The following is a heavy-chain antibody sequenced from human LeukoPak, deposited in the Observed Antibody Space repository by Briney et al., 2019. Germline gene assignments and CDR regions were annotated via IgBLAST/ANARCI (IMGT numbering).Heavy chain of an antibody. CDR2: ISGSSSTI. J-gene: IGHJ4*02. Sequence: PGGSLRLSCAASGFTFSSFSMNWVLQAPGKGLEWVSYISGSSSTIYYADSVKGRFTISRDNAKNSLYLQMNSLRDEDTAVYYCARSLLLGTSVDYWGQGTLVTVSS. CDR3: ARSLLLGTSVDY. CDR1: GFTFSSFS. V-gene: IGHV3-48*02. D-gene: IGHD3-22*01.